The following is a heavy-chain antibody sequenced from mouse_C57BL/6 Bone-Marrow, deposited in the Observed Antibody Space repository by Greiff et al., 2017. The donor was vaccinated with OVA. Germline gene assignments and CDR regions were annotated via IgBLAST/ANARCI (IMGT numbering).Heavy chain of an antibody. Sequence: VQLQQSGAELARPGASVTMSCKASGYTFTSYTMHWVKQRPGQGLEWIGYINPSSGYTKYNQKFKDKATLTADKSSSTAYMQLSSLTSEDSAVYYCAAIWSKGYWGQGTTLTVSS. CDR1: GYTFTSYT. CDR2: INPSSGYT. CDR3: AAIWSKGY. J-gene: IGHJ2*01. V-gene: IGHV1-4*01. D-gene: IGHD1-1*02.